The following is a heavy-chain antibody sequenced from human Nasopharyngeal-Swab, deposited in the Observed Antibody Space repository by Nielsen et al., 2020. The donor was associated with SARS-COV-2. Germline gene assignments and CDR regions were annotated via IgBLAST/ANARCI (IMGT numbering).Heavy chain of an antibody. Sequence: SETLSLTCTVSGGSISSYYWSWIRQPPGTGLEWNGYIYYSGSTNYNPSLKSRVTISVDTSKNQFSLKLSSVTAADTAVYYCARQLDYYDSSGYYLRYFDYWGQGTLVTVSS. CDR3: ARQLDYYDSSGYYLRYFDY. J-gene: IGHJ4*02. V-gene: IGHV4-59*08. D-gene: IGHD3-22*01. CDR1: GGSISSYY. CDR2: IYYSGST.